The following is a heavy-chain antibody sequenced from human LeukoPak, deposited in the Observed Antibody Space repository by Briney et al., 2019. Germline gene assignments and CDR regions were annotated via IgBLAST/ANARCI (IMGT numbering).Heavy chain of an antibody. CDR2: ISAYNGNT. Sequence: ASVKVSCKASGYTFTSYGISWVRQAHGQGLEWMGWISAYNGNTNYAQKLQGRVTMTTDTSTSTAYMELRSLRSDDTAVYYCARGRPLYYYDSSGYYSYWGQGTLVTVSS. V-gene: IGHV1-18*01. CDR3: ARGRPLYYYDSSGYYSY. J-gene: IGHJ4*02. D-gene: IGHD3-22*01. CDR1: GYTFTSYG.